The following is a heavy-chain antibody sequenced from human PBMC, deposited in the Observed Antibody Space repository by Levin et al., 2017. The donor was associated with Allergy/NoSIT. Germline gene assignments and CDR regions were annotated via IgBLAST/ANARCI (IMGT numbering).Heavy chain of an antibody. V-gene: IGHV4-59*02. CDR3: ASAPMSVAGTDYSFDS. D-gene: IGHD6-19*01. CDR2: IFYTGTT. Sequence: PSETLSLTCIVSGGSVSGYYWTWIRQPPGRGLEWIGYIFYTGTTTYNPALKSRVTISLDTANNQLSLKLSSVTAADTAVYYCASAPMSVAGTDYSFDSWGRGTLVTVSS. CDR1: GGSVSGYY. J-gene: IGHJ4*02.